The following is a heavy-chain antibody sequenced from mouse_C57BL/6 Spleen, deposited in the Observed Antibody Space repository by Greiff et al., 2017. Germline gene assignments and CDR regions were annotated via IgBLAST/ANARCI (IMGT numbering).Heavy chain of an antibody. V-gene: IGHV1-15*01. D-gene: IGHD3-3*01. CDR1: GYTFTDYE. Sequence: VQLQQSGAELVRPGASVTLSCKASGYTFTDYEMHWVKQTPVHGLEWIGAIDPETGGTAYNQKFKGKAILTADKSSSTAYMELRSLTSEDSAVYYCTRSRDPRGFAYWGQGTLVTVSA. CDR2: IDPETGGT. J-gene: IGHJ3*01. CDR3: TRSRDPRGFAY.